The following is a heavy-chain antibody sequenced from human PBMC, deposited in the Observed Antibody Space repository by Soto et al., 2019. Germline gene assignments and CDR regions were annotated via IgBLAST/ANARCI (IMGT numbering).Heavy chain of an antibody. CDR1: AYTFTNFC. D-gene: IGHD3-10*01. CDR3: ARGGRSLVVVRGGLFY. J-gene: IGHJ4*02. V-gene: IGHV1-2*02. Sequence: GEAVKVFCKASAYTFTNFCIHWMRQAPGQGREWMGWMNPNGGGTRFAPKFQGRVTLTRDTSSSTPFMEITRVRSDDTAVYYCARGGRSLVVVRGGLFYWAQGTLVTVSS. CDR2: MNPNGGGT.